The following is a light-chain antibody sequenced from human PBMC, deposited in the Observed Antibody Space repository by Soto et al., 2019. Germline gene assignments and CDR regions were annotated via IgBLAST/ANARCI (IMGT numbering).Light chain of an antibody. CDR1: SSDIGYYNY. CDR3: SSYTRSSTLV. V-gene: IGLV2-14*01. J-gene: IGLJ3*02. Sequence: QSALTQPASVSGSPGLSITISCTGSSSDIGYYNYVSWYQQHPGKAPKLMVYEVTNRPSGVSNRFSGSKSGNTASLTISGLQAEDEADYYCSSYTRSSTLVFGGGTKLTVL. CDR2: EVT.